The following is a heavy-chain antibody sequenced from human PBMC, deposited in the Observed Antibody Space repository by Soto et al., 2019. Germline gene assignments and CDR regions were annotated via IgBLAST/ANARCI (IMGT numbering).Heavy chain of an antibody. CDR2: IRSKAYGGTT. V-gene: IGHV3-49*03. CDR1: GFTFGDYG. J-gene: IGHJ6*02. Sequence: FLRLSCTASGFTFGDYGRSWFRQAPGKGLEWVGFIRSKAYGGTTEYAASVKGRFTISRDDSKSIAYLQMNSLKTEDTAVYYCTHYCSGGSCYPRHGMDVWGQGTTVTVSS. CDR3: THYCSGGSCYPRHGMDV. D-gene: IGHD2-15*01.